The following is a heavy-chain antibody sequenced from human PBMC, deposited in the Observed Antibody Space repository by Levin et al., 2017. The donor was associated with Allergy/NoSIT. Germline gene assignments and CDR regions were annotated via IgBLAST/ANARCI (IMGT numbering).Heavy chain of an antibody. D-gene: IGHD2-21*02. Sequence: SVKVSCKTSGGTFSSYPFTWVRQAPGQGLEWMGGIIPLYGIINYAQKLQGRLTITADESTSTAYMELSSLRSEDTAVYYCASCAGDRLICGFDYWGQGTLVTVSS. CDR1: GGTFSSYP. CDR3: ASCAGDRLICGFDY. CDR2: IIPLYGII. J-gene: IGHJ4*02. V-gene: IGHV1-69*13.